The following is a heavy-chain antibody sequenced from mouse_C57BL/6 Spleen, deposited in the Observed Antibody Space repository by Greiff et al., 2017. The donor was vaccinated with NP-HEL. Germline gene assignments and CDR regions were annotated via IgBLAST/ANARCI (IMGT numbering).Heavy chain of an antibody. J-gene: IGHJ4*01. V-gene: IGHV1-74*01. CDR3: AIGGGTDYGNYVYAMDY. CDR2: IHPSDSDT. CDR1: GYTFTSYW. D-gene: IGHD2-1*01. Sequence: QVQLQQPGAELVKPGASVKVSCKASGYTFTSYWMHWVKQRPGQGLEWIGRIHPSDSDTNYNQKFKGKATLTVDKSSCTAYMQLSSLTSEDSAVYYCAIGGGTDYGNYVYAMDYWGQGTSVTVSS.